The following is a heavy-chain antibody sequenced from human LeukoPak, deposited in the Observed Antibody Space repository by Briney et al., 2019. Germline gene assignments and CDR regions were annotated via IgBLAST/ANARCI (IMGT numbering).Heavy chain of an antibody. CDR3: VKDLGRNIGGPGY. Sequence: PGGSLRLSCVASGFTFSTYTMAWVRQAPGGGLEWVSGIRGDGGSIDYADSVKGRFAISRDNSKSTVFLQMNSLRAEDTAVYYCVKDLGRNIGGPGYGGRGPLVTVSS. D-gene: IGHD3-16*01. CDR1: GFTFSTYT. V-gene: IGHV3-23*01. J-gene: IGHJ4*02. CDR2: IRGDGGSI.